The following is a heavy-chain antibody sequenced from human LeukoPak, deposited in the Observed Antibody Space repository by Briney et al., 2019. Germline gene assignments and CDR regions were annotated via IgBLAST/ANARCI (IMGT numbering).Heavy chain of an antibody. CDR1: GGSISSYY. CDR2: IYYTGST. CDR3: ARGRFLEWLPYFDY. D-gene: IGHD3-3*01. Sequence: SETLSLTCTVSGGSISSYYWSWIRQPPGKGLEWIGYIYYTGSTNYNPSLKSRVTISVDTSKNQFSLKLSSVTAADTAVYYCARGRFLEWLPYFDYWGQGTLVTVSS. V-gene: IGHV4-59*12. J-gene: IGHJ4*02.